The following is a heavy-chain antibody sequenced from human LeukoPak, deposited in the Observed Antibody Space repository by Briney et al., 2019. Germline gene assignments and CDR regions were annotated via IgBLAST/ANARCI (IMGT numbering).Heavy chain of an antibody. CDR1: GYTFTGHY. J-gene: IGHJ4*02. D-gene: IGHD3-22*01. CDR3: ARLSDSDSSGYYWGFEY. CDR2: INPSSGGT. V-gene: IGHV1-2*02. Sequence: ASVKVSCKASGYTFTGHYIQWVRQAPGQRLEWMGWINPSSGGTKYAQRFQGRVTITRDTSINTAYMEMTRLKSDDTAVYYCARLSDSDSSGYYWGFEYWGQGTLVTVSS.